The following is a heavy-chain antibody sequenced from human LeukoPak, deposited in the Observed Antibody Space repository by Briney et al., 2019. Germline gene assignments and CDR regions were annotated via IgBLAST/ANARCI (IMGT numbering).Heavy chain of an antibody. J-gene: IGHJ4*02. CDR2: ISSSSSYI. CDR3: ARETAAGGENPERYFDY. Sequence: GGSLRLSCAASGFTFSSYSMNWVRQAPGKGLEWVSSISSSSSYIYYADSVKGRFTISRDNAKNSLYLQMNSLRAEDTAVYYCARETAAGGENPERYFDYWGQGTLVTVSS. D-gene: IGHD6-25*01. V-gene: IGHV3-21*01. CDR1: GFTFSSYS.